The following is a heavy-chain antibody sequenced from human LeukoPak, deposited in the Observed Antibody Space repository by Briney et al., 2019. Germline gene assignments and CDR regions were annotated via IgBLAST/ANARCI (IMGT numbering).Heavy chain of an antibody. CDR2: ISSGSSTI. CDR1: GFTFSSYS. Sequence: PGGSLRLSCAASGFTFSSYSINWVRQAPGRGLEWVSYISSGSSTIYYADSVKGRFTISRDNAKNSLYLQMNSLRDEDTAVYYCARSVRGVMGGYALDVWGQGTTVTVSS. CDR3: ARSVRGVMGGYALDV. D-gene: IGHD3-10*01. V-gene: IGHV3-48*02. J-gene: IGHJ6*02.